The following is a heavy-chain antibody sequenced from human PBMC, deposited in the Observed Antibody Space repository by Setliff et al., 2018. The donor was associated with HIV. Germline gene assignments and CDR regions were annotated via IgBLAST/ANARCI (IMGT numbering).Heavy chain of an antibody. V-gene: IGHV3-48*04. Sequence: GSLRLSCAASGFTFSDCSMNWVRQAPGKGLEWISYITSTGSTIFYADSVKGRFTISRDNAKNSLYLQMNSLRAEDTAVYYCARDRHYSGLGSYGPWGQGTTVTVSS. J-gene: IGHJ6*02. CDR3: ARDRHYSGLGSYGP. D-gene: IGHD3-10*01. CDR2: ITSTGSTI. CDR1: GFTFSDCS.